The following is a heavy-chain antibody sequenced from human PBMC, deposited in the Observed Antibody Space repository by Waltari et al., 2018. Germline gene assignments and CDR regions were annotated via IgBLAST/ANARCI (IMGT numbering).Heavy chain of an antibody. CDR3: ARYHDSPYYYYGMDV. Sequence: QVQLVQSGAEGKKPGASVKVSCKASGYTFTTSAMHWVRQAPGQRLEWMGWINAGNGNTKDSQKFQGRVTITRDTSASTAYMELSSLRSEDTAVYYCARYHDSPYYYYGMDVWGQGTTVTVSS. CDR1: GYTFTTSA. J-gene: IGHJ6*02. V-gene: IGHV1-3*01. D-gene: IGHD2-15*01. CDR2: INAGNGNT.